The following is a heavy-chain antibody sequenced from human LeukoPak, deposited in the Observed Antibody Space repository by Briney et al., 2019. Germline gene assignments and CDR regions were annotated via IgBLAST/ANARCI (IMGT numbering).Heavy chain of an antibody. J-gene: IGHJ4*02. CDR1: GFTFSSYG. V-gene: IGHV3-30*18. CDR3: AKDAHGVVVPAAYFDY. Sequence: GGSLRLSCAASGFTFSSYGMHWVRQAPGKGLEWVAVISSDGSNKYYADSVKGRFTISGDNSKNTLYLQMNSLRAEDTAVYYCAKDAHGVVVPAAYFDYWGQGALVTVSS. D-gene: IGHD2-2*01. CDR2: ISSDGSNK.